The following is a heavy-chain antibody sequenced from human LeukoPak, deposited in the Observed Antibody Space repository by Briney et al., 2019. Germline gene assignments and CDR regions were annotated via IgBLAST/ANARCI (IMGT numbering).Heavy chain of an antibody. Sequence: GESLKISCKGSGYSFTSYWIGWVRQMPGKGLEWMGSIYPGDSDTRYSPSFQGQVTISADKSISTAYLQWSSLKASDTAMYYCARRPMITFGGSEASYFDYWGQGTLVTVSS. J-gene: IGHJ4*02. V-gene: IGHV5-51*01. CDR1: GYSFTSYW. CDR2: IYPGDSDT. D-gene: IGHD3-16*01. CDR3: ARRPMITFGGSEASYFDY.